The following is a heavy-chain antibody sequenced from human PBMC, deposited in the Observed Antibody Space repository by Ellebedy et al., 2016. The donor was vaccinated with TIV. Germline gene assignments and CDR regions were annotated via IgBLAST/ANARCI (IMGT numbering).Heavy chain of an antibody. J-gene: IGHJ6*02. V-gene: IGHV1-18*01. CDR3: ARVRVGELLYGMDV. D-gene: IGHD3-10*01. CDR2: ISAYNGNT. Sequence: ASVKVSCXASGYTFTSYGISWVRQAPGQGLEWMGWISAYNGNTNYAQKLQGRVTMTTDTSTSTAYMELRSLRSDDTAVYYCARVRVGELLYGMDVWGQGTTVTVSS. CDR1: GYTFTSYG.